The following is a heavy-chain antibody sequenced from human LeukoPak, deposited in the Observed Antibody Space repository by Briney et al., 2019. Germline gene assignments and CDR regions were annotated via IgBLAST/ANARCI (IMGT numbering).Heavy chain of an antibody. CDR1: GFTFSDYY. D-gene: IGHD2-2*01. Sequence: PGGSLRLSCAASGFTFSDYYMSWIRQAPGKGLEWVSYISSSGSTIYYADSVKGRFTISRDNAKNSLYLQMNSLRAEDTAVYYCATLLPAASSDDYWGQGTLVTVSS. J-gene: IGHJ4*02. CDR2: ISSSGSTI. V-gene: IGHV3-11*01. CDR3: ATLLPAASSDDY.